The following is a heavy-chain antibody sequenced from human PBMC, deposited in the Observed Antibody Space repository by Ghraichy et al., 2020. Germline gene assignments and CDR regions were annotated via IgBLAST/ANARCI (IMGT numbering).Heavy chain of an antibody. CDR2: IYSGGST. D-gene: IGHD4-17*01. CDR3: ARVYGDTPDAFDI. CDR1: GFTVSSNY. Sequence: GGSLRLSCAASGFTVSSNYMSWVRQAPGKGLEWVSVIYSGGSTYYADSVKGRFTISRHNSKNTLYLQMNSLRAEDTAVYYCARVYGDTPDAFDIWGQGTMVTVSS. V-gene: IGHV3-53*04. J-gene: IGHJ3*02.